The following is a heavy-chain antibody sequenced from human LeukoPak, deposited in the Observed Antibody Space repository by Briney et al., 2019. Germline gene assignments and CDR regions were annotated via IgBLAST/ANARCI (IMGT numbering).Heavy chain of an antibody. D-gene: IGHD6-19*01. Sequence: PSETLSLTCTVSGYSISSGYYWSWIRQPPGKGLEWIGEINHSGSTNYNPSLKSRVTISVDTSKNQFSLKLSSVTAADTAVYYCARLSSSSGWYWIGSYFDYWGQGTLVTVSS. J-gene: IGHJ4*02. CDR2: INHSGST. V-gene: IGHV4-38-2*02. CDR3: ARLSSSSGWYWIGSYFDY. CDR1: GYSISSGYY.